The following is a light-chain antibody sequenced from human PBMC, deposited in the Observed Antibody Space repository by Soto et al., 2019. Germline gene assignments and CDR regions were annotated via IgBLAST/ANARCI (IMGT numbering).Light chain of an antibody. J-gene: IGLJ1*01. CDR2: EVS. CDR1: SSDVGNYIY. Sequence: QSVLTQPASVSGSPGQSITISCTGTSSDVGNYIYVSWFQHHPGKAPKLMIYEVSNRPSGVSNRFSASKSGNTASLTISGLQAEDEADYYCSSYTSKNTNFVFGNGTKVTV. V-gene: IGLV2-14*01. CDR3: SSYTSKNTNFV.